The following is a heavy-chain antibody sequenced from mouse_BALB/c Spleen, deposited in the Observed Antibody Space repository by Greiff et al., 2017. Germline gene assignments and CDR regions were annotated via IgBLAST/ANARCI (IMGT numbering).Heavy chain of an antibody. CDR1: GFTFSSYA. J-gene: IGHJ3*01. CDR3: AREGVYYDDDVAY. D-gene: IGHD2-4*01. V-gene: IGHV5-6-5*01. CDR2: ISSGGST. Sequence: DVMLVESGGGLVKPGGSLKLSCAASGFTFSSYAMSWVRQTPEKRLEWVASISSGGSTYYSDSVKGRFTIFRDNARNILYLQMSSLRSKDTAMYYCAREGVYYDDDVAYWGQGTLVTVSA.